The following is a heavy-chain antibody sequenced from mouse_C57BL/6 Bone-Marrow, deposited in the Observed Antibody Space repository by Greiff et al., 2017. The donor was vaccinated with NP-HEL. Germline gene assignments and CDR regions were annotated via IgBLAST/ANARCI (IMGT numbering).Heavy chain of an antibody. Sequence: QVQLQQSGAELVKPGASVKMSCKASGYTFTTYPIEWVKQNHGKSLEWIGNFHPYNDDTEYNEKFKNKATLTVEKSSSTVYLELSRLTSDDSSVDYCARGGNSWYYFDYGGQGTTITVTA. V-gene: IGHV1-47*01. D-gene: IGHD2-1*01. CDR2: FHPYNDDT. CDR3: ARGGNSWYYFDY. J-gene: IGHJ2*01. CDR1: GYTFTTYP.